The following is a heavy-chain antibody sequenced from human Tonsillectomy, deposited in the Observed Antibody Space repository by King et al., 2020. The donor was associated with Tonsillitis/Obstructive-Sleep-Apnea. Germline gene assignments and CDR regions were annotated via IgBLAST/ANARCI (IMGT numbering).Heavy chain of an antibody. D-gene: IGHD2-2*01. V-gene: IGHV1-18*01. Sequence: VQLVESDAEVKKPGASVKVACRASGYTFITYGVNWVRQAPGQGLEWMGWISTYNGNTIYAQKFQGRVTMTTDTSTSTAYMELRSLRSDDTAVYYCARDSLGYCTSASCWYWFDPWGQGTLVTVSS. CDR2: ISTYNGNT. CDR1: GYTFITYG. CDR3: ARDSLGYCTSASCWYWFDP. J-gene: IGHJ5*02.